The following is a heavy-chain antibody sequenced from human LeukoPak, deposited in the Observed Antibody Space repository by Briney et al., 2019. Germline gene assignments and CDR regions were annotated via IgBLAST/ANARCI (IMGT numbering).Heavy chain of an antibody. CDR2: ISGSGDRT. J-gene: IGHJ4*02. CDR3: AIREPIGY. CDR1: GFTFSSFA. Sequence: GGSLRLSCTASGFTFSSFAMSWVRQAPGKGPEWVSAISGSGDRTDYADSVRGRFTISRDNSKSTLYLQMNSLRVEDTAIYYCAIREPIGYWGQGSLVTVSP. V-gene: IGHV3-23*01. D-gene: IGHD6-13*01.